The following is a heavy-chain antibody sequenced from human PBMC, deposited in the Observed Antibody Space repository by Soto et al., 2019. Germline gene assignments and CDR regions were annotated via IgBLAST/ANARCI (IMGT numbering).Heavy chain of an antibody. CDR1: GFTFSNYE. Sequence: GGSLRLSCAASGFTFSNYEMHWVRQAPGKGLEYVSGISNNGAHTDYAKSVKGRFTISRDNSENTLYLQMGSLRAEDMALYYCAKDRSVDPGSWGQGTLVTVYS. CDR2: ISNNGAHT. CDR3: AKDRSVDPGS. J-gene: IGHJ5*02. D-gene: IGHD3-9*01. V-gene: IGHV3-64*01.